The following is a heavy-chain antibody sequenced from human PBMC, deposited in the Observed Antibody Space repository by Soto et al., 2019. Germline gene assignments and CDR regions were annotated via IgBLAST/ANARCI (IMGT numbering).Heavy chain of an antibody. J-gene: IGHJ3*02. CDR1: GYSFASSR. V-gene: IGHV5-51*01. D-gene: IGHD3-16*01. Sequence: PGASLPSSGKGPGYSFASSRSCRERQMPEKGLEWMGIIYPGDSDTRYSPSFQGQVTISADKSISTAYLQWSSLKASDTAMYYCASSMITFGGFPGYVFDICGQGTMVPVS. CDR2: IYPGDSDT. CDR3: ASSMITFGGFPGYVFDI.